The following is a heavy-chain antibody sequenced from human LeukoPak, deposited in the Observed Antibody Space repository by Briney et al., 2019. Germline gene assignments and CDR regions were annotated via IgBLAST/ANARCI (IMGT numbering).Heavy chain of an antibody. Sequence: GGSLRPSCAASGFTFSSYAMSWVRQAPGKGLEWVSAISGSGGSTYYADSVKGRFTISRDNSKNTLYLQMNSLRAEDTAVYYCAKWKSSTSSYYFDYWGQGTLVTVSS. CDR3: AKWKSSTSSYYFDY. CDR2: ISGSGGST. J-gene: IGHJ4*02. D-gene: IGHD2-2*01. CDR1: GFTFSSYA. V-gene: IGHV3-23*01.